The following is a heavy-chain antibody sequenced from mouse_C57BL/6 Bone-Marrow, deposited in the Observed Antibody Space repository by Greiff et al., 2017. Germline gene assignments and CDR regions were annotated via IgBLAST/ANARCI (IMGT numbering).Heavy chain of an antibody. V-gene: IGHV5-17*01. D-gene: IGHD2-10*01. Sequence: EVHLVESGGGLVKPGGSLKLSCAASGFTFSDYGMHWVRQAPEKGLEWVAYISSGSSTIYYADTVKGRFTISRDNAKNTLFLQMTSLRSEDTAMYYCARSYYGNYSWFAYWGQGTLVTVSA. CDR1: GFTFSDYG. CDR2: ISSGSSTI. J-gene: IGHJ3*01. CDR3: ARSYYGNYSWFAY.